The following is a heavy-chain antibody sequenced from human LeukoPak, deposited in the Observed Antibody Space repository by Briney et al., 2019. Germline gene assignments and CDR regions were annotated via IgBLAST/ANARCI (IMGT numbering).Heavy chain of an antibody. J-gene: IGHJ4*01. CDR3: ARLWGTIGTTMYYFDS. Sequence: GGSLRLSCAASGFTFTAYAMHWVRQGPGKGLEWVSFISNDGDTEYYADSVKGRFTVSRDNSKYMMFLQMNSLRPEDTAVYYCARLWGTIGTTMYYFDSWGHGTLVTVSS. V-gene: IGHV3-30-3*01. D-gene: IGHD1/OR15-1a*01. CDR1: GFTFTAYA. CDR2: ISNDGDTE.